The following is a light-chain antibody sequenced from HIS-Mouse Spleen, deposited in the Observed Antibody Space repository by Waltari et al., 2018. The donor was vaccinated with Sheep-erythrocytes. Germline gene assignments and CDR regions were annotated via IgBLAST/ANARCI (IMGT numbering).Light chain of an antibody. CDR1: SSDGGGYNY. J-gene: IGLJ3*02. CDR3: SSYTSSSTWV. Sequence: QSALTQPASVSGSPGQSITISCTGTSSDGGGYNYVSWYQQHPGKAPKLMIYEVSNRPSGVSNRFSGSKSGNTASLTISGLQAEDEADYYCSSYTSSSTWVFGRGTKLTVL. V-gene: IGLV2-14*01. CDR2: EVS.